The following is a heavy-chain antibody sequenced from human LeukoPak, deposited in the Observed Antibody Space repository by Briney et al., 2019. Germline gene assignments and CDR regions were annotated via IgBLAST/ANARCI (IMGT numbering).Heavy chain of an antibody. J-gene: IGHJ5*02. CDR3: ARSSSSGWGFRFDP. Sequence: PSQTLSLTCTVSGGSISSGSYYWSWILQPAGKGLEWIGRIYTSGSTNYNPSLKSRVTISVDTSKNQFSLKLSSVTAADTAMYYCARSSSSGWGFRFDPWGQGTLVTVSS. CDR1: GGSISSGSYY. V-gene: IGHV4-61*02. D-gene: IGHD6-19*01. CDR2: IYTSGST.